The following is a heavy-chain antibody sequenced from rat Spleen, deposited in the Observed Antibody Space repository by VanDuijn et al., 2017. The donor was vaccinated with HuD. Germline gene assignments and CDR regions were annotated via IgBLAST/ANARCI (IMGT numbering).Heavy chain of an antibody. V-gene: IGHV2-1*01. CDR1: GFPQTCYS. Sequence: QVQLKESGPGLVQPSQTLSLPFTVPGFPQTCYSDHGFRQPPGKGLERMGGIWGDGSTDYNSALKSRLSISRDTSKSQVYLKMNSLQTGDTATYYCARADIASISTDGIWGQGVMVTVSS. CDR2: IWGDGST. CDR3: ARADIASISTDGI. D-gene: IGHD1-2*01. J-gene: IGHJ2*01.